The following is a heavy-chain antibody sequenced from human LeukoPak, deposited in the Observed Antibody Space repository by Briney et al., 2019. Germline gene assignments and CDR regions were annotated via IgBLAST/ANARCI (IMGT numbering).Heavy chain of an antibody. Sequence: GGSLRLSCAVSGFTFSSYWMNWVRQAPGTGLDWVASIKYDGGEKSYVASVKGRFTISRDNAKNSLYLQMSSLRAEDTAVYYCARDGTAAGLYFDLWGQGTLVTVSS. CDR1: GFTFSSYW. J-gene: IGHJ4*01. D-gene: IGHD6-13*01. CDR2: IKYDGGEK. CDR3: ARDGTAAGLYFDL. V-gene: IGHV3-7*01.